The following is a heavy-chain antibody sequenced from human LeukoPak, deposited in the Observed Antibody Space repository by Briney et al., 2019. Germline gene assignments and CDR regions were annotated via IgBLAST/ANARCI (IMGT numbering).Heavy chain of an antibody. CDR1: GFTSSSYA. Sequence: GGSLRLSCAASGFTSSSYAMHWVRQAPGKGLEYVSAISSNGGSTYYANSVKGRFTISRDNSKNTLYLQMNSLRAEDTAVYYCAREGLPYYYYYMDVWGKGTTVTISS. CDR3: AREGLPYYYYYMDV. V-gene: IGHV3-64*01. CDR2: ISSNGGST. J-gene: IGHJ6*03. D-gene: IGHD5-12*01.